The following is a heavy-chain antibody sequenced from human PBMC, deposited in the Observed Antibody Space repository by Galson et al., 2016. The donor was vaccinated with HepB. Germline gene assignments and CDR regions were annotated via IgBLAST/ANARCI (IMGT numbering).Heavy chain of an antibody. Sequence: SVKVSCKASGYTFTDHYIHWVRQAPGHGLEWMGWINPTSGVTNYAQKFLGRVTMTRDTSISAAYMELSRLRSDVTAVYYCAGYNYGLDYWGRGTLVSVSS. CDR2: INPTSGVT. CDR3: AGYNYGLDY. CDR1: GYTFTDHY. D-gene: IGHD2-15*01. V-gene: IGHV1-2*02. J-gene: IGHJ4*02.